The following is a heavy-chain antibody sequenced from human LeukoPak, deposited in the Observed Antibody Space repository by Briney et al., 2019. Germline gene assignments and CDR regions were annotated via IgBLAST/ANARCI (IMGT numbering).Heavy chain of an antibody. CDR2: ITSNGAYT. V-gene: IGHV3-64*02. Sequence: GGSLRLSCAASAIHGVRQAPEKRLQSVSAITSNGAYTHYADSVKGRFTISRDNSRNAVFLQMGGLRIEDMAVYYCARVKMGATVSDYYYYYMDVWGKGTTVTVSS. J-gene: IGHJ6*03. CDR1: A. D-gene: IGHD1-26*01. CDR3: ARVKMGATVSDYYYYYMDV.